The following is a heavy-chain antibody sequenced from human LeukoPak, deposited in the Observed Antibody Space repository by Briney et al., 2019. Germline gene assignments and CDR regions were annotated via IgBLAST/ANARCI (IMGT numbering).Heavy chain of an antibody. CDR2: IFYSGRT. D-gene: IGHD4-17*01. CDR3: ARVDYGFFFDY. J-gene: IGHJ4*02. CDR1: GGSISSSTYY. V-gene: IGHV4-39*07. Sequence: SETLSLACTVSGGSISSSTYYWGWIRQPPGKGLEWIGSIFYSGRTYYNPSLKSRLTISVDTSKNQFSLKLSSVTAADTAVYYCARVDYGFFFDYWDQGTLVTVSS.